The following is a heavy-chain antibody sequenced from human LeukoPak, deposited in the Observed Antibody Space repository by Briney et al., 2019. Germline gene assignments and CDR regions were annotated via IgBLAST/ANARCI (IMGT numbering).Heavy chain of an antibody. CDR2: ISSSGSTI. Sequence: GGSLRLSCAASGFTFSSYEMNWVRQAPGKGLEWVSYISSSGSTIYYANSVKGRFTISRDNAKNSLYLQMNSLRAEDTAVYYCARDGSGSGNYYNVAGFDYWGQGTLVTVSS. J-gene: IGHJ4*02. CDR1: GFTFSSYE. D-gene: IGHD3-10*01. CDR3: ARDGSGSGNYYNVAGFDY. V-gene: IGHV3-48*03.